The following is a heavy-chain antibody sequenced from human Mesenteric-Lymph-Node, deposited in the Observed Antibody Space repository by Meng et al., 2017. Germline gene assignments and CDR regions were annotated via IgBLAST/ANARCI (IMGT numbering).Heavy chain of an antibody. CDR3: AGKYYYGSGSYLYFDY. CDR1: GYSISSGYY. Sequence: SETLSLTCAVSGYSISSGYYWGWIRQPPGKGLEWIGEINHSGSTNYNPSLKSRVTISVDTSKNQFSLKLSSVTAADTAVYYCAGKYYYGSGSYLYFDYWGQGTLVTVSS. J-gene: IGHJ4*02. CDR2: INHSGST. V-gene: IGHV4-38-2*01. D-gene: IGHD3-10*01.